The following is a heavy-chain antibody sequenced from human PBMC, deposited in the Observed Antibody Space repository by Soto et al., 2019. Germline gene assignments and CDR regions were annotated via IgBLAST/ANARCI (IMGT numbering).Heavy chain of an antibody. CDR1: GGSISSGDYY. CDR2: IYYSGST. CDR3: AREGATLGAMVRGGAAAEYNWFDP. J-gene: IGHJ5*02. D-gene: IGHD3-10*01. Sequence: SETLSLTCTVSGGSISSGDYYWSWIRQPPGKGLEWIGYIYYSGSTYYNPSLKSRVTISVDTSKNQFSLKLSSVTAADTAVYYCAREGATLGAMVRGGAAAEYNWFDPWGQGTLVTVSS. V-gene: IGHV4-30-4*01.